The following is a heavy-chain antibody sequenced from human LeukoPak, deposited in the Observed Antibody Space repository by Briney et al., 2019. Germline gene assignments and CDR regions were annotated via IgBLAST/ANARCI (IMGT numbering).Heavy chain of an antibody. J-gene: IGHJ4*02. CDR1: GYTFTGYY. CDR3: ARSTYYDFWSGYLIDY. CDR2: INPNSGGT. D-gene: IGHD3-3*01. Sequence: ASVKVSCKASGYTFTGYYMHWVRQAPGRGLEWMGWINPNSGGTNYAQKFQGRVTMTRDTSISTAYMELSRLRSDDTAVYYCARSTYYDFWSGYLIDYWGQGTLVTVSS. V-gene: IGHV1-2*02.